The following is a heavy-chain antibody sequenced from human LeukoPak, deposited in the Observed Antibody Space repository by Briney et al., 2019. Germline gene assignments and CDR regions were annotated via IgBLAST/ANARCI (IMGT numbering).Heavy chain of an antibody. Sequence: SQTLSLTCTVSGGSISSGSDYWSWIRQPAGKGLEWIGRIYTSGSTNYNPSLKSRVTISVDTSKNQFSLKLSSVTAADTAVYYCARSEVWGRYHYKAWGQGTLVTVSS. CDR2: IYTSGST. CDR1: GGSISSGSDY. V-gene: IGHV4-61*02. D-gene: IGHD3-16*02. CDR3: ARSEVWGRYHYKA. J-gene: IGHJ5*02.